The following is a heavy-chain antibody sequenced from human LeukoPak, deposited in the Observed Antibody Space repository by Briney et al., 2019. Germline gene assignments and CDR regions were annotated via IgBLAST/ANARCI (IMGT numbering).Heavy chain of an antibody. CDR2: ISAYNGNT. CDR1: GYTFTSYG. Sequence: ASVKVSCKASGYTFTSYGISWVRRAPGQGLEWMGWISAYNGNTNYAQKLQGRVTMTTDTSTSTAYMELRSLRSDDTAVYYCARDRIVVVRRGSYAFDIWGQGTMVTVSS. D-gene: IGHD3-22*01. CDR3: ARDRIVVVRRGSYAFDI. V-gene: IGHV1-18*01. J-gene: IGHJ3*02.